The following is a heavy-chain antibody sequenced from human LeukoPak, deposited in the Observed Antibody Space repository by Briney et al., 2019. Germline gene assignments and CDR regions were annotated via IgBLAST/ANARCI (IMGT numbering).Heavy chain of an antibody. CDR1: GGSFSGYY. Sequence: PSETLSLTCTVYGGSFSGYYWSWIRQPPGKGLEWIGEINHGGSTNYNPSLKSRVTISVDTSKNQFSLKLSSVTAADTAVYYCARGRMLWFGAYAFDIWGQGTMVTVSS. V-gene: IGHV4-34*01. CDR3: ARGRMLWFGAYAFDI. J-gene: IGHJ3*02. CDR2: INHGGST. D-gene: IGHD3-10*01.